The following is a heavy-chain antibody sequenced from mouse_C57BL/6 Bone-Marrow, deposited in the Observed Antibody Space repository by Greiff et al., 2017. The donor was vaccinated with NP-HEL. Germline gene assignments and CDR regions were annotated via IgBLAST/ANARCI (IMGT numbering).Heavy chain of an antibody. CDR1: GYTFTTYP. Sequence: VQGVESGAELVKPGASVKMSCKASGYTFTTYPIEWMKQSHGQCLEWIGNFHPYNDDTKYNEKFKGKATLTVEKSSSTVYLDLSRLTSDDSAVYYCARRSNFDYAMDYWGQGTSVTVSS. CDR3: ARRSNFDYAMDY. CDR2: FHPYNDDT. V-gene: IGHV1-47*01. J-gene: IGHJ4*01. D-gene: IGHD1-1*01.